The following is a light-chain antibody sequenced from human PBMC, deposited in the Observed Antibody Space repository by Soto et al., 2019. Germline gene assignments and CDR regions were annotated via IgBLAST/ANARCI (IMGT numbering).Light chain of an antibody. CDR2: EAS. CDR1: QSVSSY. J-gene: IGKJ2*01. V-gene: IGKV3-11*01. Sequence: EIVLTQSPATLSLFPGERATLSCRASQSVSSYLAWYQQKPGQAPRLLVYEASNRATGIPARFSGSGSGTDFTLTISSLEPEDFAVYYCQQRSDWPPYTFGQGTKLEIK. CDR3: QQRSDWPPYT.